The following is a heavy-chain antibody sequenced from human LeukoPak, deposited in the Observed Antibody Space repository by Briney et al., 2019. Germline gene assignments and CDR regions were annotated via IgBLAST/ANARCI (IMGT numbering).Heavy chain of an antibody. CDR3: ARTVTVVVPAANWFDP. D-gene: IGHD2-2*01. V-gene: IGHV3-66*01. J-gene: IGHJ5*02. CDR1: GFTVSSNY. CDR2: IYSGGST. Sequence: GGSLRLSCAASGFTVSSNYMSWVRQAPGKGLEWVSVIYSGGSTYYADSVKGRFTISRDNSKNTLYLQMNSLRAEDTAVYYCARTVTVVVPAANWFDPWGQGTLVTVSS.